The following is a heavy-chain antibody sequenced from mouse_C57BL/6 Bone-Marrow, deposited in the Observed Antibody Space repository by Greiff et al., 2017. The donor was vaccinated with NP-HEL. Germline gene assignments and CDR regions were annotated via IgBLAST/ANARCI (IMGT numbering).Heavy chain of an antibody. CDR2: IDPANGNS. D-gene: IGHD1-1*01. V-gene: IGHV14-3*01. CDR1: GFNIKNTY. J-gene: IGHJ4*01. Sequence: VQLQQSVAELVRPGASVKLSCTASGFNIKNTYMHWVKQRPEQGLEWIGRIDPANGNSKSATKFQGKATITADTSSNTAYLQLSSLTSEDTAIYYCANFPYYYGSSYDAMDYWGQGTSVTVSS. CDR3: ANFPYYYGSSYDAMDY.